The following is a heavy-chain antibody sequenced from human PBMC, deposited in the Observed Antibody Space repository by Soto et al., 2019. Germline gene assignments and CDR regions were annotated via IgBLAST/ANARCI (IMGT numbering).Heavy chain of an antibody. CDR1: GGTFGSYA. CDR2: IIPIPGTA. J-gene: IGHJ6*02. CDR3: ARSQGSSTSLEIYYYYYYGMDV. D-gene: IGHD2-2*01. Sequence: QVQLVQSGAEVKKPGSSVKVSCKASGGTFGSYAISWVRQAPGQGLEWMGGIIPIPGTANYAQKLQGRVTSAADESTSTGYMKLSSLRSEDTAVYYCARSQGSSTSLEIYYYYYYGMDVWGQGTTVTVSS. V-gene: IGHV1-69*01.